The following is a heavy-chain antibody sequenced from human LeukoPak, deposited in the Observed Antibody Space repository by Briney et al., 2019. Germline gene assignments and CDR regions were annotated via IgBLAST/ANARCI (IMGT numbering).Heavy chain of an antibody. CDR1: GFTFSSYG. V-gene: IGHV3-23*01. Sequence: PGGSLRLSCAGSGFTFSSYGMSWVRQAPGKGLEWVSAISGSGVRTNYADSVKGRFTIFRDNSKNTLYLQMSTLRAEDTAIYYCAKDHTIFGVDNYMDVWGKGTTVTVSS. CDR3: AKDHTIFGVDNYMDV. CDR2: ISGSGVRT. D-gene: IGHD3-3*01. J-gene: IGHJ6*03.